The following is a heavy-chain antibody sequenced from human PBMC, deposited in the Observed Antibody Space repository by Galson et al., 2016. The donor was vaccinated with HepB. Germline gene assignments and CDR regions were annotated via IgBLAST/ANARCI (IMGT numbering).Heavy chain of an antibody. V-gene: IGHV4-39*01. CDR3: ARLPYDSGGGY. D-gene: IGHD3-16*01. CDR2: VYYAGNT. Sequence: SETLYLTCFVSGGSISDRLYYWAWIRQPPGKGLEWIATVYYAGNTYYNPSTNVRSTISLDASRSRFSLKLTSLTAADTAVYFCARLPYDSGGGYWGQGTLVTAS. J-gene: IGHJ4*02. CDR1: GGSISDRLYY.